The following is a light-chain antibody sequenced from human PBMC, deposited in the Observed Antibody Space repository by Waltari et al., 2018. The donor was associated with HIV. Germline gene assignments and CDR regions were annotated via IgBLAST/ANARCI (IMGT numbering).Light chain of an antibody. CDR1: LSHIGSNS. CDR3: AVWDDKLGAWL. Sequence: QSVLSQPPSAPGTPGQRVTISCSGGLSHIGSNSGYWYQQFSGMAPKLVIFRNDQRPPEVHDRFTGSKSGTSASLIITGLQSEDESDYYCAVWDDKLGAWLFGGGTRVTV. V-gene: IGLV1-47*01. J-gene: IGLJ3*02. CDR2: RND.